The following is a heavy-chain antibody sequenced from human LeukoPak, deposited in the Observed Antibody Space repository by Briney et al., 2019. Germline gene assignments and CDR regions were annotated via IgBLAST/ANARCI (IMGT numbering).Heavy chain of an antibody. V-gene: IGHV4-39*07. CDR1: GGSISSSSYY. D-gene: IGHD3-22*01. CDR3: ARAHHSYYDSSGYSI. J-gene: IGHJ4*02. CDR2: FHYSGST. Sequence: SETLSLTCSVSGGSISSSSYYWGWIRQPPGRGLEWLGTFHYSGSTYYNPSLKSRVTISVNMSKNQFSLKLISVTAADTAVYYCARAHHSYYDSSGYSIWGQGTLVTVSS.